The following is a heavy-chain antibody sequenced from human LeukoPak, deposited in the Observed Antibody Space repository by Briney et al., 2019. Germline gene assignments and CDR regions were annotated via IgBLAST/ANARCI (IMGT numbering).Heavy chain of an antibody. V-gene: IGHV3-48*01. J-gene: IGHJ4*02. CDR2: IGSTSI. Sequence: GGSLRLSCAASGFSTRTYSMGWVRQAPGKGLEWVSYIGSTSIYADSVKGRFTISRDNAKNTLYLQMNSLRAKDTAVYYCARDGPPAGAVDFDYWGQGHPVTVSS. CDR1: GFSTRTYS. D-gene: IGHD2-2*01. CDR3: ARDGPPAGAVDFDY.